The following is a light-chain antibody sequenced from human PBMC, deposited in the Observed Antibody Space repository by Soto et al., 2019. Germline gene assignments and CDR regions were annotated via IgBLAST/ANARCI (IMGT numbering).Light chain of an antibody. CDR2: NND. V-gene: IGLV1-44*01. CDR1: TSNVGGNT. J-gene: IGLJ3*02. CDR3: AAWDDSLNYPL. Sequence: QSVLTQPPSASGTPGQRVLISCFGSTSNVGGNTVSWYQYIPGTAPKVLIYNNDQRPSGVPGRFSGSKSGTTAALAISGLQSEDEADYYCAAWDDSLNYPLFGGGTKVTVL.